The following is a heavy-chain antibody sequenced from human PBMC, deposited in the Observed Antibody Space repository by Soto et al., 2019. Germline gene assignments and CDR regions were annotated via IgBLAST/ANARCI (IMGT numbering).Heavy chain of an antibody. CDR1: GFTFSGYW. CDR3: ARGWGRNDAFDI. CDR2: INSDGSST. V-gene: IGHV3-74*01. J-gene: IGHJ3*02. Sequence: GGSLRLSCAASGFTFSGYWMHWVRQAPGKGLEWVSRINSDGSSTSYADTVKGRFTISRDNDKNTLYLRMNRLRAEDTVDYYGARGWGRNDAFDIWGQGTMVTGSS. D-gene: IGHD7-27*01.